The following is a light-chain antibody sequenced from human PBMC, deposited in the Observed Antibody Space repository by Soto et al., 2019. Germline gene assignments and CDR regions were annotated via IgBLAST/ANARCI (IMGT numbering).Light chain of an antibody. Sequence: QPVLTQPPSVSGAPGQRVTISCTGSNSNIGAGYDLHWYQQFPGAAPKLLIFAYTNRPSGVPDRFSGSKSGTSASLAITGLQADDEADYYCQSFDSSLTAWVFGGGTKLTVL. CDR3: QSFDSSLTAWV. CDR2: AYT. CDR1: NSNIGAGYD. J-gene: IGLJ3*02. V-gene: IGLV1-40*01.